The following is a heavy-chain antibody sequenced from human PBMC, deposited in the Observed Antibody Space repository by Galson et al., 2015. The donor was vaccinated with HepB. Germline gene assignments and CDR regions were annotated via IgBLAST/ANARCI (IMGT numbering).Heavy chain of an antibody. D-gene: IGHD2-21*01. V-gene: IGHV1-2*06. CDR1: GYTFTGYY. CDR3: AREKRGGDCYPHGCGFDP. Sequence: SVKVSCKASGYTFTGYYMHWVRQAPGQGLEWMGRINPNSGGTNYAQKFQGRVTMTRDTSISTAYMELSRLRSDDTAVYYCAREKRGGDCYPHGCGFDPWGQGTLVTVSS. J-gene: IGHJ5*02. CDR2: INPNSGGT.